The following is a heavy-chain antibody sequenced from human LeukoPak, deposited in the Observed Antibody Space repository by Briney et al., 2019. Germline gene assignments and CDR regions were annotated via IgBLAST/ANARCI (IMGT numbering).Heavy chain of an antibody. CDR3: ASQAVAGYPWDY. D-gene: IGHD6-19*01. V-gene: IGHV1-69*05. CDR1: GGTFSSYA. CDR2: IIPISGTA. Sequence: SVKVSCKASGGTFSSYAISWVRQAPGQGLEWMGRIIPISGTANYAQKFQGRVTITTDESTSTAYMELSSLRSEDTAVYYCASQAVAGYPWDYWGQGTLVTVSS. J-gene: IGHJ4*02.